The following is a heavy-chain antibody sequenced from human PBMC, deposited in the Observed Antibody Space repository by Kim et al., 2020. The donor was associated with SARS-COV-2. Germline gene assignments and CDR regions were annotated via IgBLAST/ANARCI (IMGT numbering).Heavy chain of an antibody. CDR2: IFHTGTT. V-gene: IGHV4-4*02. CDR1: GGSLNTANW. D-gene: IGHD2-15*01. Sequence: SETLSLTCVVSGGSLNTANWWGWVRQSPGRGLEWIGEIFHTGTTDYNPSLKSRVSMSIDKSQNQFSLKLTSVTAADTAVYYCARVDIVVVAMDVWGKGTT. J-gene: IGHJ6*03. CDR3: ARVDIVVVAMDV.